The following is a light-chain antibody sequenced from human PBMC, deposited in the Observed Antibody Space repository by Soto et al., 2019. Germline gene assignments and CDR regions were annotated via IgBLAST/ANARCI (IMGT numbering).Light chain of an antibody. CDR1: SSDVGGYNY. V-gene: IGLV2-14*01. J-gene: IGLJ1*01. CDR3: SSYTSGGSYV. Sequence: QSALTQAASVSGSLGQSITISCTGTSSDVGGYNYVSWYQQHPGKAPQLVIFEVTNRFSGSKSGNTASLTISGLQAEDEADYYCSSYTSGGSYVFGTGTKLTVL. CDR2: EVT.